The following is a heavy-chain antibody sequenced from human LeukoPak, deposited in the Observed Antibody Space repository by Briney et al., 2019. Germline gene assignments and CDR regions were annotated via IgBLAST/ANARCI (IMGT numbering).Heavy chain of an antibody. J-gene: IGHJ3*02. CDR1: GGSTSSYY. D-gene: IGHD3-22*01. V-gene: IGHV4-59*08. CDR2: ISDSGTT. CDR3: ARQSSSYDPFDI. Sequence: SETLSLTCTVSGGSTSSYYYNWLRQPPGKGLEWIAYISDSGTTNYNPSLKSRVTISVDTSKTQFSLRLSSVTAADTAVYFCARQSSSYDPFDIWAQGTMVTVSS.